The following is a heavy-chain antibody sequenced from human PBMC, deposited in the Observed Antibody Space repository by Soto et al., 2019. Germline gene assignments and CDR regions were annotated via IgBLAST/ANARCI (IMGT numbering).Heavy chain of an antibody. CDR2: MNPNSGNT. J-gene: IGHJ4*02. V-gene: IGHV1-8*01. D-gene: IGHD3-9*01. CDR3: ARGRVNYDILTGYYYFDY. CDR1: GYTFTSYD. Sequence: ASVKVSCKASGYTFTSYDINWVRQATGQGLEWMGWMNPNSGNTGYAQKFQGRVTMTRNTSISTAYVELRSMRSEDTAVYYCARGRVNYDILTGYYYFDYWGQGTLVTVSS.